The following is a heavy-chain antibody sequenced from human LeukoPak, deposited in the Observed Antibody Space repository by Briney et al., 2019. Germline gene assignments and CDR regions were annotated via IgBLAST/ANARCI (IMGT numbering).Heavy chain of an antibody. CDR3: AKDDSYGSEAYYYYGMDV. Sequence: GGSLRLSCAASGFTFDDYTMHGVRQAPGKGLEWVSLISWDGGSTYYADSVKGRFTISRDNSKNSLYLQMNSLRTEDTALYYCAKDDSYGSEAYYYYGMDVWGQGTTVTVSS. V-gene: IGHV3-43*01. CDR2: ISWDGGST. D-gene: IGHD5-18*01. CDR1: GFTFDDYT. J-gene: IGHJ6*02.